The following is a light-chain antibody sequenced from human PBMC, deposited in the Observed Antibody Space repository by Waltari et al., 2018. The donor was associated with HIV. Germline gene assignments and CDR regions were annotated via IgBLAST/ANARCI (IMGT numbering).Light chain of an antibody. CDR1: SSNIGAGYH. V-gene: IGLV1-40*01. CDR3: QSYDSSLGGSV. CDR2: GNS. J-gene: IGLJ2*01. Sequence: QSVLTQPPSVSGAPGQRVTISCTGSSSNIGAGYHVHWYQQLPGTAPKLLIYGNSNRPSGVPDRFSGSKSGTSASLAITGLQAKDEADYYCQSYDSSLGGSVFGGGTNLTVL.